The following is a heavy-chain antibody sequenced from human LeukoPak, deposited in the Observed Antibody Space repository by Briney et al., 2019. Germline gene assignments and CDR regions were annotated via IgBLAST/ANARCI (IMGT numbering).Heavy chain of an antibody. CDR2: IKGTGLTT. CDR1: GFTFNSYS. D-gene: IGHD3-16*01. J-gene: IGHJ6*03. V-gene: IGHV3-48*03. Sequence: SGGSLRLSCASSGFTFNSYSMHWVRQAPGKGLEWVSTIKGTGLTTYYADSVKGRFTISRDNAKNSLFLQMSSLRVDDTAIYYCARAGELRYMDVWGKGTAVTVSS. CDR3: ARAGELRYMDV.